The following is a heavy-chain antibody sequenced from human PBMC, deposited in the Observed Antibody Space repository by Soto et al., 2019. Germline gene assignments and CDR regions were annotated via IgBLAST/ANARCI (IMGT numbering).Heavy chain of an antibody. D-gene: IGHD1-26*01. V-gene: IGHV4-31*02. CDR2: IFNSGTN. J-gene: IGHJ4*02. Sequence: QVQLQESGPGLVKPSQTLSITCSVSGASTVSHYHWTWIRQPPGKGMEWMGYIFNSGTNFYNPSLTSRLSISMDTSGNHFSLERRSVTAADTAVYYCALALGPTTGLDYWGQGTLVTVSS. CDR1: GASTVSHYH. CDR3: ALALGPTTGLDY.